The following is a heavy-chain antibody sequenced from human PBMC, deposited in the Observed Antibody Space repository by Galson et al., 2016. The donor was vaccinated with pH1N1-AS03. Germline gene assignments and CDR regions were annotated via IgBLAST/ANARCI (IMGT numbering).Heavy chain of an antibody. CDR1: GFTFSSYS. CDR3: ARVEDSGSYDRFSFYYGMDV. D-gene: IGHD1-26*01. J-gene: IGHJ6*02. V-gene: IGHV3-21*01. CDR2: ICSGSYYL. Sequence: SLRLSCAASGFTFSSYSMNWVRQAPGKGLEWVASICSGSYYLYYADSVKGRFTISRDDAKKPLYLQMNSLRAGDTAVYYCARVEDSGSYDRFSFYYGMDVWGRGTPVTVSS.